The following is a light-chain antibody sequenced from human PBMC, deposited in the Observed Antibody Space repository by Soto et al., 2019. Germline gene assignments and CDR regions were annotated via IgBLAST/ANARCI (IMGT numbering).Light chain of an antibody. CDR1: SSDVGAYNY. J-gene: IGLJ1*01. V-gene: IGLV2-11*01. Sequence: QSVLTQPRSVSGSPGQSVTISCTGTSSDVGAYNYVSWYQQHPGKAPKLMIYDVTKRPSGVPDRLSGSKSGNTASLTVSGLQAEDEADYYCSSYAGSNNYVFGTGTKVTVL. CDR2: DVT. CDR3: SSYAGSNNYV.